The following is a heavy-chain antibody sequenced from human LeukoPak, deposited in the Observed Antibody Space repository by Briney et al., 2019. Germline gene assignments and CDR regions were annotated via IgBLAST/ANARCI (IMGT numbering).Heavy chain of an antibody. CDR1: GFTFDDYA. D-gene: IGHD2-15*01. J-gene: IGHJ4*02. V-gene: IGHV3-9*01. CDR2: ISWNSGSI. Sequence: GRSLRLSCAASGFTFDDYAMHWVRQAPGKGLEWVSGISWNSGSIGYADSVKGRFTISRDNAKNSLYLQMNSLRAEDTAVYYCARETAHCSGGSCFPTRFDYWGQGTLVTVSS. CDR3: ARETAHCSGGSCFPTRFDY.